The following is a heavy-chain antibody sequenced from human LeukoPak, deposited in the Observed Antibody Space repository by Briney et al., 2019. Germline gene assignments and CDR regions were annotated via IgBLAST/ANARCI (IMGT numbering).Heavy chain of an antibody. J-gene: IGHJ5*02. Sequence: PGGSLRLSCAASTLNFSDYGMDWVRQAPGRGLEWVSTINPTGVRTYYADSVRGRFTISRDNSKNTVFLQINSLRVEDTAIYYCARDQPHAASWFDHWGQGTLVTVSS. CDR3: ARDQPHAASWFDH. D-gene: IGHD2-2*01. CDR2: INPTGVRT. CDR1: TLNFSDYG. V-gene: IGHV3-23*01.